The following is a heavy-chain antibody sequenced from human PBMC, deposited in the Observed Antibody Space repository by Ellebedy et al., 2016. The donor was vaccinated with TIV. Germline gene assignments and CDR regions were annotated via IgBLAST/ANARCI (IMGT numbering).Heavy chain of an antibody. Sequence: PSETLSLTCTVSGGSISSYFWSWIRQPPGKGLEWIGYIDYSGNTNYSPSLQRRVTVSVDTSKNQFSLKLTSVTAADTAVDFCARHDPRYYESSDFYYGGWFDPWGQGTLVTVSS. V-gene: IGHV4-59*08. CDR2: IDYSGNT. D-gene: IGHD3-22*01. CDR3: ARHDPRYYESSDFYYGGWFDP. J-gene: IGHJ5*02. CDR1: GGSISSYF.